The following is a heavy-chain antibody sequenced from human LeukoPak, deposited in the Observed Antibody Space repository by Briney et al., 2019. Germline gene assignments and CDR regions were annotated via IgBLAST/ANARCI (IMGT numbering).Heavy chain of an antibody. CDR1: GGSISSSSYY. V-gene: IGHV4-39*07. CDR2: IYHSGST. J-gene: IGHJ4*02. Sequence: SETLSLTCTVSGGSISSSSYYWGWIRQPPGKGLEWIGGIYHSGSTYYSPSLKSRVTMSVDTSKNQFSLKLSSVTAADTAVYYCARANSGSSYSPFDSWGQGTLVTVSS. CDR3: ARANSGSSYSPFDS. D-gene: IGHD1-26*01.